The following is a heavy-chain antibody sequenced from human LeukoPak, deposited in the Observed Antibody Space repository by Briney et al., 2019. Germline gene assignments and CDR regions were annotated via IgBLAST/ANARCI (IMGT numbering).Heavy chain of an antibody. J-gene: IGHJ4*02. V-gene: IGHV3-23*01. CDR2: ISGSGGST. D-gene: IGHD3-16*01. CDR3: AKSPIGGDYFDY. Sequence: GFLKPFCSGPGFTLWRLGINLGRPAPGKGLEWGSAISGSGGSTYYADSVKGRFTISRDNSKNTLYLQMNSLRAEDTAVYYCAKSPIGGDYFDYWGQGTLVTVSS. CDR1: GFTLWRLG.